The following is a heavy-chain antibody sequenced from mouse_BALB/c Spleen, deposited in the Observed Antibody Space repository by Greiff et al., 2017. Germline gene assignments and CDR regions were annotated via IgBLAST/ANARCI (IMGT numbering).Heavy chain of an antibody. Sequence: EVKLQESGTVLARPGASVKMSCKASGYTFTSYWMHWVKQRPGQGLEWIGAIYPGNSDTSYNQKFKGKAKLTAVTSTSTAYMELSSLTNEDSAVYYCTPSTMITTAWFAYWGQGTLVTVSA. J-gene: IGHJ3*01. CDR2: IYPGNSDT. CDR1: GYTFTSYW. V-gene: IGHV1-5*01. CDR3: TPSTMITTAWFAY. D-gene: IGHD2-4*01.